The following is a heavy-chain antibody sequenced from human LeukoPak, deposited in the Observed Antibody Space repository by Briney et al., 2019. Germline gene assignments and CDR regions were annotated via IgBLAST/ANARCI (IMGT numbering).Heavy chain of an antibody. J-gene: IGHJ4*02. Sequence: GGSLRLSCAASGFTFDNYAMSWVRQAPGKGLEWVSGISGSGGSTYYVDSVKGRFTISRDNSKNTLYLQMNSLRVEDTAVYYCAKGFLGYSYGKIDYWGQGTLVNVSS. CDR3: AKGFLGYSYGKIDY. CDR1: GFTFDNYA. V-gene: IGHV3-23*01. CDR2: ISGSGGST. D-gene: IGHD5-18*01.